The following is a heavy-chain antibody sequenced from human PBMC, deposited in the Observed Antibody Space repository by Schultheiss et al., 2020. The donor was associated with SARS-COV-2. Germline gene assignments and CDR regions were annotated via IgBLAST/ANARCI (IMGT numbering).Heavy chain of an antibody. V-gene: IGHV3-33*01. D-gene: IGHD6-13*01. CDR2: IWYDGSNK. CDR3: AREPYSSSWYPLDYYYYGMDV. J-gene: IGHJ6*02. CDR1: GFTFSSYG. Sequence: GGSLRLSCAASGFTFSSYGMHWVRQAPGKGLEWVAVIWYDGSNKYYADSVKGRFTISRDNSKNTLYLQMNSLRAEDTAVYYCAREPYSSSWYPLDYYYYGMDVWGQGTTVTVSS.